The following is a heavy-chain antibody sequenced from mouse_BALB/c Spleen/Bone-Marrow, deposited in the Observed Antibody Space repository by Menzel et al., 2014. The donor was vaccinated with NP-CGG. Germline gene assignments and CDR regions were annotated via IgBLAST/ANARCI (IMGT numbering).Heavy chain of an antibody. CDR1: GFAFSRYD. V-gene: IGHV5-12-1*01. J-gene: IGHJ4*01. Sequence: VHVKQSGGGLVKPGGSLKLSCAASGFAFSRYDMSWVHQTPEKRLEWVAYITNGGDNTYYPDTVKGRFTISRDNAKNTLYLQMSSLKSEDTAMYYCVRHKNYYAMDYWGQGTSVTVSS. CDR2: ITNGGDNT. CDR3: VRHKNYYAMDY.